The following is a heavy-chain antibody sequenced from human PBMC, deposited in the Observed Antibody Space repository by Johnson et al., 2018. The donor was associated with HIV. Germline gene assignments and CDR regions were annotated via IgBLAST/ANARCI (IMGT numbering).Heavy chain of an antibody. Sequence: QLVESGGGLVQPGRSLRLSCAASGFTFDDYAMHWVRQAPGTGLEWVSGISWNSGSIGYADSVQGRFTISRDNAKNSLYLQMNSLRAEDTALYYCAKGDAFDIWGQGTMVTVSS. CDR3: AKGDAFDI. V-gene: IGHV3-9*01. CDR2: ISWNSGSI. J-gene: IGHJ3*02. CDR1: GFTFDDYA.